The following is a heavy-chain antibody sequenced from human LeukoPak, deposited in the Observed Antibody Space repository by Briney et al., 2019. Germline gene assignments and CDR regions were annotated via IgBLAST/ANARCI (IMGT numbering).Heavy chain of an antibody. Sequence: GESLNISCKGSGYSFTTYYIGWVRQMPGKGLEWMGIINPGGSDTRYSPSFQGQVTISVDNSISTAYLQWTSLKASDTAMYYCARTGTYAEFDYWGQGSLVTVSS. CDR2: INPGGSDT. CDR3: ARTGTYAEFDY. V-gene: IGHV5-51*01. CDR1: GYSFTTYY. D-gene: IGHD6-13*01. J-gene: IGHJ4*02.